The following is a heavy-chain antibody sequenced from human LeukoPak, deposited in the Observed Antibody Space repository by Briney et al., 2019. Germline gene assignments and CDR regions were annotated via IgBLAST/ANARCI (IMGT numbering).Heavy chain of an antibody. Sequence: SVKVSCKASGGTFSSYAISWVRQVPGQGLEWMGGIIPIFGTANYAQKFQGRVTFTTDESTSTAYMELSSLRSEDTAVYYCARADIAAAGGIWFDPWGQGTLVTVSS. J-gene: IGHJ5*02. CDR3: ARADIAAAGGIWFDP. D-gene: IGHD6-13*01. V-gene: IGHV1-69*05. CDR1: GGTFSSYA. CDR2: IIPIFGTA.